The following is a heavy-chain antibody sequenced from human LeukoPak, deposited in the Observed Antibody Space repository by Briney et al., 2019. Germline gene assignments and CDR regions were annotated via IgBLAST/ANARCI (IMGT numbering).Heavy chain of an antibody. CDR1: GFTFSSYA. V-gene: IGHV3-30*04. Sequence: GGSLRLSCAASGFTFSSYAMQWVRQAPGKGLEWVAVISYDGSNKYYADSVKGRFTISRDNSKNTLYLQMNSLRAEDTAVYYCERDPGVYSGWYFDYWGQGTLVTVSS. CDR2: ISYDGSNK. CDR3: ERDPGVYSGWYFDY. D-gene: IGHD6-19*01. J-gene: IGHJ4*02.